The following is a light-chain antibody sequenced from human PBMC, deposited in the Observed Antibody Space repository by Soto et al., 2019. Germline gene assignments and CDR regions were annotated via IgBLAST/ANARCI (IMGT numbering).Light chain of an antibody. CDR1: SSDVGGYNY. J-gene: IGLJ2*01. V-gene: IGLV2-14*01. CDR3: SSYTGSSTYVV. CDR2: DVS. Sequence: QSALTQPAAVSGSPGQSITISCTGTSSDVGGYNYVSWYQQHPGKAPKLMIYDVSNRPSGVSNRVSGSKSGNTASLTISGLQAEDEAYYYCSSYTGSSTYVVFGGGTQLTVL.